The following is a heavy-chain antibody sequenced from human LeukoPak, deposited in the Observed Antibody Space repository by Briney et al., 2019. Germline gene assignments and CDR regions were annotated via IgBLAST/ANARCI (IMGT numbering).Heavy chain of an antibody. CDR2: ISGSGGSA. CDR3: AKGTYYGDLFDY. D-gene: IGHD4-17*01. Sequence: GGSLRLSCAASGFTFSSYAMSWVRQAPGKGLEWVSAISGSGGSAYYADSVKGRFTISRDNSKNTLYLQMNSLRAEDTAVHYCAKGTYYGDLFDYWGQGTLVTVSS. J-gene: IGHJ4*02. V-gene: IGHV3-23*01. CDR1: GFTFSSYA.